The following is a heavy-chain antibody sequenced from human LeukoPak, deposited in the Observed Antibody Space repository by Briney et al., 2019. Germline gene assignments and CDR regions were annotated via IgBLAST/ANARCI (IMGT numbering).Heavy chain of an antibody. Sequence: PGGSLRLSCAASGFTFSNYWMHWVRQAPGKGLVWVSCINTDGSSTIYADSVKGRFTISRDNAKNTLYLQMNSLRAEDTAVYYCTKTHCSGGSCPHYYYYYGMDVWDQGTTVTVSS. J-gene: IGHJ6*02. V-gene: IGHV3-74*01. D-gene: IGHD2-15*01. CDR3: TKTHCSGGSCPHYYYYYGMDV. CDR1: GFTFSNYW. CDR2: INTDGSST.